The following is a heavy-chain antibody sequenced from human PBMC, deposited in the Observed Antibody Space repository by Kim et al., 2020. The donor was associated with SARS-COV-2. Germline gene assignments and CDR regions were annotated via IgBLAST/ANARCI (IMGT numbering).Heavy chain of an antibody. D-gene: IGHD3-10*01. CDR1: GFTFSSYA. CDR2: ISSDGSNN. CDR3: ARERDYGSSQM. Sequence: GGSLRLSCAASGFTFSSYAMHWVRQAPGKGLEWMAVISSDGSNNYYADSVKGRFTISRDNSKNTLSLQIDSLRGEDTAVYYCARERDYGSSQMWGQGTLVTVSS. V-gene: IGHV3-30-3*01. J-gene: IGHJ4*02.